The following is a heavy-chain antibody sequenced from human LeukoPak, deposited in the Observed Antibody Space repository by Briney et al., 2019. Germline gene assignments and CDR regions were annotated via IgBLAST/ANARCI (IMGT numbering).Heavy chain of an antibody. CDR2: ISGRGDDT. J-gene: IGHJ4*02. D-gene: IGHD3-10*01. Sequence: HTGGSLRLSCAASGFSFSSNGMTWVRQAPGKGLEWVSTISGRGDDTYYADSVKGRFTISRDNSKNTLYLQMDSLRAEDTAVYYCAKSSPPRWGIWFGEYWGQGTLVAVSS. CDR3: AKSSPPRWGIWFGEY. V-gene: IGHV3-23*01. CDR1: GFSFSSNG.